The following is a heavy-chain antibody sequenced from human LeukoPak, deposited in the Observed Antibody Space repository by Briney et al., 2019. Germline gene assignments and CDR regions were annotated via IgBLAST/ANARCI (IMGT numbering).Heavy chain of an antibody. CDR3: AGWAVDTYYYYYMDV. CDR1: GYTFSSNY. J-gene: IGHJ6*03. D-gene: IGHD1-26*01. Sequence: GGSLRLSCAASGYTFSSNYMSWVRQAPGKGLEWVAVIYSGGSKYYYDSMKGRFTISRGNSKNTLYLQMNSLRAEDSAVYYCAGWAVDTYYYYYMDVWGKGTTVTVFS. V-gene: IGHV3-66*02. CDR2: IYSGGSK.